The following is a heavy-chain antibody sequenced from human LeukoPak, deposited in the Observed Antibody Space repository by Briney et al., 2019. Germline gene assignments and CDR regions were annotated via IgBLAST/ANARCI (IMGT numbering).Heavy chain of an antibody. J-gene: IGHJ4*02. D-gene: IGHD5-24*01. CDR2: AYPGDSDT. CDR1: GYSFTNYW. V-gene: IGHV5-51*01. Sequence: GESLKISSKGSGYSFTNYWIDWVRQMPGKGLEWMGIAYPGDSDTRYSPSFQGQVAISTDKSINTAYLQWSSLEASDTAMYYCARRGDGYNSKGFDYWGQGTLVTVSS. CDR3: ARRGDGYNSKGFDY.